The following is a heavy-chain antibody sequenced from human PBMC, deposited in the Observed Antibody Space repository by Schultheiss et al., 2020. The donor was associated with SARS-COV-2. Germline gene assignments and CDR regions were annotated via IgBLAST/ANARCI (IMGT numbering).Heavy chain of an antibody. Sequence: GESLKISCAASGFTFSSYEMNWVRQAPGKGLEWVSYISSSGSTIYYADSVKGRFTISRDNSKNTLYLQMNSLRAEDTAVYYCARVLGTYYDYVWGSYLDYWGQGTLVTVSS. D-gene: IGHD3-16*02. CDR2: ISSSGSTI. CDR3: ARVLGTYYDYVWGSYLDY. J-gene: IGHJ4*02. V-gene: IGHV3-48*03. CDR1: GFTFSSYE.